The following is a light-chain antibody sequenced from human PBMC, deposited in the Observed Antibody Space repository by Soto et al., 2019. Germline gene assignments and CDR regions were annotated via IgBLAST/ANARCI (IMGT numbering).Light chain of an antibody. CDR2: GAS. Sequence: EIVLTQSPGTLSLSPGERATLSCRASQSVSSSYLAWYQQKPGQAPRLLILGASSRATGIPDRFSGSGSGTDFTLTISRLEPEDFATYYCQQYNSYLYTFGQGTKLEIK. CDR1: QSVSSSY. V-gene: IGKV3-20*01. CDR3: QQYNSYLYT. J-gene: IGKJ2*01.